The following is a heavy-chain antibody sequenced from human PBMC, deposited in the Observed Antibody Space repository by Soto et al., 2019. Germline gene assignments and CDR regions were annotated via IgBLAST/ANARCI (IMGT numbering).Heavy chain of an antibody. V-gene: IGHV3-74*01. CDR1: GFTFSNYW. D-gene: IGHD1-26*01. Sequence: GGSLRLSCAVSGFTFSNYWMHWVRQAPGKGLVWVSRINSDGISTTYADSVKGRFTISRDDAKNTVYLQMNSLRADDTAVYYCALGLTYLFDYWGQGTLVTVSS. CDR2: INSDGIST. CDR3: ALGLTYLFDY. J-gene: IGHJ4*02.